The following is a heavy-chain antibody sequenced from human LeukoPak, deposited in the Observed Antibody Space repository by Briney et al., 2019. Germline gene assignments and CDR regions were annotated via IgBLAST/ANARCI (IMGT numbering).Heavy chain of an antibody. J-gene: IGHJ6*02. CDR3: ARDPKYSSGWYFGVPTDIYYYYGMDV. CDR1: GYTFTSYG. V-gene: IGHV1-18*01. Sequence: ASVKVSCKASGYTFTSYGISWVRQAPGQGLEWMGWISAYNGNTNYAQTLQGRVTMTTDTSTSTAYMELRSLRPDDTAVYYCARDPKYSSGWYFGVPTDIYYYYGMDVWGQGTTVTVSS. D-gene: IGHD6-19*01. CDR2: ISAYNGNT.